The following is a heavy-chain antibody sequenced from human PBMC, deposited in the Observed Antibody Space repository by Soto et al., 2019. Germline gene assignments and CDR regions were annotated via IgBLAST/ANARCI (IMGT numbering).Heavy chain of an antibody. D-gene: IGHD2-8*01. Sequence: QGHLVQSGAEVKKPGASVKVSCKASGYIFTRYGISWVRQAPGQGLEWMGWISGYNGDTNYAQNLQGRVTMTIDTSTTTAYMGLRSLTSDDTAVYYCAKNGQPPYYYYGLDVWGQGTTVTVSS. V-gene: IGHV1-18*01. CDR2: ISGYNGDT. CDR1: GYIFTRYG. J-gene: IGHJ6*02. CDR3: AKNGQPPYYYYGLDV.